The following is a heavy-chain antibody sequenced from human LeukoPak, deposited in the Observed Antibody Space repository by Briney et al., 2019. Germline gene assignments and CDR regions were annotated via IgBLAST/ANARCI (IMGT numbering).Heavy chain of an antibody. CDR2: IYYSGST. V-gene: IGHV4-31*03. Sequence: PSQTLSLTCTVSGGSISSGGYHWSWIRQHPGKGLEWIGYIYYSGSTYYNPSLKSRVTISVDTSKNQFSLKLSSVTAADTAVYYCARGLVYYDSSGYSSDAFDIWGQGTMVTVSS. CDR1: GGSISSGGYH. J-gene: IGHJ3*02. CDR3: ARGLVYYDSSGYSSDAFDI. D-gene: IGHD3-22*01.